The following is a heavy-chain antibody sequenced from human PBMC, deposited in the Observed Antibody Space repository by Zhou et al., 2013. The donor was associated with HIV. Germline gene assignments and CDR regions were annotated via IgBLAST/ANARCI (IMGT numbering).Heavy chain of an antibody. D-gene: IGHD1-20*01. Sequence: QVHLVQSGAEVKEPGASVKISCKTEYSFSIYYMHWVRQAPGQGLEWMGWILPNIDATKYAPRFQGRVTMTRDTSISTIYMELRGLRSDDTALYFCASYGPGYNWMYSWGQGTLVTVSS. V-gene: IGHV1-2*02. CDR3: ASYGPGYNWMYS. J-gene: IGHJ4*02. CDR1: EYSFSIYY. CDR2: ILPNIDAT.